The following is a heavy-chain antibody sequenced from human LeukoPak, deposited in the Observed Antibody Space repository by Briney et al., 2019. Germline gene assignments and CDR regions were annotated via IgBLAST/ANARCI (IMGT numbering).Heavy chain of an antibody. J-gene: IGHJ4*02. CDR3: ARDGSSSPGFDY. V-gene: IGHV3-53*01. CDR1: GFTFSNVW. D-gene: IGHD6-6*01. CDR2: IYSGGST. Sequence: GGSLRLSCAASGFTFSNVWMSWVRQAPGKGLEWVSVIYSGGSTYYADSVKGRFTISRDNSKNTLYLQMNSLRAEDTAVYYCARDGSSSPGFDYWGQGTLVTVSS.